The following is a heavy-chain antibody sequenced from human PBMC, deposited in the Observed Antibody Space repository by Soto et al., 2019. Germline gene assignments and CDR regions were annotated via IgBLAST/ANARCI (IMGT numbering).Heavy chain of an antibody. CDR2: MSTSNGNT. Sequence: QVQLVQSGAEVKKPGASVKVSCKASGYTFTSYDISWVRQAPGQGLEWMGWMSTSNGNTNYAQKLQGRVTVTTDTSTSTANMELRSMRPDDTAVYFCARARNGVDPWGQGTLVTVS. V-gene: IGHV1-18*01. CDR3: ARARNGVDP. CDR1: GYTFTSYD. J-gene: IGHJ5*02.